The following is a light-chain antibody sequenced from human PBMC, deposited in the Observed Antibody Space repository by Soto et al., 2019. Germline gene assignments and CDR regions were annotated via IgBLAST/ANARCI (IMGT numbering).Light chain of an antibody. Sequence: EVVLTQSPATLSLSPGERAILSCRASQRVTSYLAWYQQKPGQAPRLLIYDASNRATGIPSRFSGSGSGTDFTLTISSLEPEDFAVYYCQQRSNWPPVTFGGGTKVEIK. CDR1: QRVTSY. CDR2: DAS. J-gene: IGKJ4*01. V-gene: IGKV3-11*01. CDR3: QQRSNWPPVT.